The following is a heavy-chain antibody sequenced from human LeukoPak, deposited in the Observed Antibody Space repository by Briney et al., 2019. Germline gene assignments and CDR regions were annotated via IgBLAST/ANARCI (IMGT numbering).Heavy chain of an antibody. J-gene: IGHJ4*02. Sequence: SETLSLTCTVSGGSISSSSYYWGWIRQPPGKGLEWIGSIYYSGSTYYNPSLKSRVTISVDTSKNQFSLKLSSVTAADTAVYYCARQFRWELVFDYWGQGTLVTVSS. CDR2: IYYSGST. CDR3: ARQFRWELVFDY. V-gene: IGHV4-39*01. D-gene: IGHD1-26*01. CDR1: GGSISSSSYY.